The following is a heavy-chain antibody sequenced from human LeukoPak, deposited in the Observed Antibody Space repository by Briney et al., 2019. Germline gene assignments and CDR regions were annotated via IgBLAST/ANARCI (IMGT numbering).Heavy chain of an antibody. CDR1: GGSISSGGYN. Sequence: PSQTLSLTCTVSGGSISSGGYNWSWIRQHPGKGLEWIGYIYYSGSTYYNPSLKSRVTISVDTSKNQFSLKLSSVTAADTAVYYCARGIVGATAGAGAFDIWGQGTMVTVSS. J-gene: IGHJ3*02. V-gene: IGHV4-31*03. CDR2: IYYSGST. CDR3: ARGIVGATAGAGAFDI. D-gene: IGHD1-26*01.